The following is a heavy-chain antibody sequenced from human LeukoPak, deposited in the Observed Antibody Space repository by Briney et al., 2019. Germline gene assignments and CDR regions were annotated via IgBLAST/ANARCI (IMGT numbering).Heavy chain of an antibody. J-gene: IGHJ4*02. CDR2: IYYSASI. Sequence: WETLSVTCTVSGGSISPYYWGWMRQAPGKGLEFMGYIYYSASINFSPSPKSRVTMSVDTSKSQICLKLTSVTAADTAVYYCARGGVAAKYYFDFWGQGTLVTVSS. CDR3: ARGGVAAKYYFDF. CDR1: GGSISPYY. D-gene: IGHD3-10*01. V-gene: IGHV4-59*12.